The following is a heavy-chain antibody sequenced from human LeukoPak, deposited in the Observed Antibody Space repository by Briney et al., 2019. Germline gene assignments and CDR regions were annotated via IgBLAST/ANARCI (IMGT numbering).Heavy chain of an antibody. Sequence: SETLSLTCAVSGGSISRSNWWSWVRQPPGKGLEWIGDILHSGDTNYNASLRSRLTISLDKSRNQFSLQLSSVTAADTAVYYCAKDPYSSSSEDPDYWGQGTLVTVSS. CDR1: GGSISRSNW. D-gene: IGHD6-6*01. V-gene: IGHV4-4*02. CDR2: ILHSGDT. J-gene: IGHJ4*02. CDR3: AKDPYSSSSEDPDY.